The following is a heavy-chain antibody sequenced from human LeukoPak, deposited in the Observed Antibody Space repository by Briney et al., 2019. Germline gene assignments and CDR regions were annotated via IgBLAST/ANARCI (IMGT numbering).Heavy chain of an antibody. Sequence: GGSLRLSCAASGFIFSTYAMSWVRQAPGEGLEWVSALSGSGDKTFYADSVKGRFTISRDNSKNTLYLQMNSLRAEGTAVYYCGKDLNYGLDYWGQGTLVTVSS. CDR1: GFIFSTYA. D-gene: IGHD4-11*01. CDR2: LSGSGDKT. J-gene: IGHJ4*02. CDR3: GKDLNYGLDY. V-gene: IGHV3-23*01.